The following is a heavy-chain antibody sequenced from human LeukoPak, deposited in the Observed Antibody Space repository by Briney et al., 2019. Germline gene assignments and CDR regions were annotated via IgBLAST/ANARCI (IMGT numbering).Heavy chain of an antibody. CDR1: GDPITTSY. J-gene: IGHJ5*02. Sequence: SETLSLTRTVSGDPITTSYWSWIRRPPGKGLEWIGYISYSGSTSYNPSLKSRVTISIDTSKKQISLKLSSVTAADTAVYYCARGWTGTVAGWFDPWGQGTLVTVSS. CDR2: ISYSGST. CDR3: ARGWTGTVAGWFDP. V-gene: IGHV4-59*01. D-gene: IGHD1-7*01.